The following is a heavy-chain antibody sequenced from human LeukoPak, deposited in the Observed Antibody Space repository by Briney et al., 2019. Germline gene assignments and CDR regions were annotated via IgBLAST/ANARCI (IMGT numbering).Heavy chain of an antibody. CDR1: GGSISSSSYY. CDR3: ARDAGYSSRQLGY. J-gene: IGHJ4*02. Sequence: PSETLSLTCTVSGGSISSSSYYWAWIRQPPGKGLEWIGSIFYTGSIYYSSSLKSRVTISVDPSKNQFSLKLNSVTAADTAVYFCARDAGYSSRQLGYWGQGTLVTVSS. CDR2: IFYTGSI. V-gene: IGHV4-39*07. D-gene: IGHD6-13*01.